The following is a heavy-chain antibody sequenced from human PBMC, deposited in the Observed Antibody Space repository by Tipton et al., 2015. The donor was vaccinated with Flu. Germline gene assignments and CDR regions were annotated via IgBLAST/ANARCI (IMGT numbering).Heavy chain of an antibody. CDR1: GGSISSYY. Sequence: TLSLTCTVSGGSISSYYWSWIRQPPGKGLEWIGYIYYNGNTNYNPSLKSRVTISVDTSKNQFSLKVSSVTAADTAVYYCARYGSYFEYWGQGTLVTVSS. D-gene: IGHD1-26*01. V-gene: IGHV4-59*01. J-gene: IGHJ4*02. CDR3: ARYGSYFEY. CDR2: IYYNGNT.